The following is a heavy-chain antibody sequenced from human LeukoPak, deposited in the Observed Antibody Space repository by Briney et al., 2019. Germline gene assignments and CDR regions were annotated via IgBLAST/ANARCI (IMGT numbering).Heavy chain of an antibody. CDR1: GFTFSSYS. Sequence: GGSLRLSCAASGFTFSSYSMNWVRQAPGKGLEWVASITTSSTYMHYADSVKGRFTISRDNAKNSLYLQMNSLRADDTAVYFCARHRYYFDYWGQGTLVTVSS. CDR2: ITTSSTYM. V-gene: IGHV3-21*01. CDR3: ARHRYYFDY. J-gene: IGHJ4*02.